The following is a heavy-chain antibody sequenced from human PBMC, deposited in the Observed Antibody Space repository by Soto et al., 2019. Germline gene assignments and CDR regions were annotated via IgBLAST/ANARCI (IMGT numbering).Heavy chain of an antibody. CDR3: ARDRVVWELLPDYYYYGMDV. J-gene: IGHJ6*02. CDR1: GYTFTSYG. V-gene: IGHV1-18*01. D-gene: IGHD1-26*01. Sequence: ASVKVSCKASGYTFTSYGISWVRQAPGQGLEWMGWISAYNGNTNYAQKLQGRVTMTTDTSTSTAYMELRSLRSDDTAVYYCARDRVVWELLPDYYYYGMDVWGQGTTVTVSS. CDR2: ISAYNGNT.